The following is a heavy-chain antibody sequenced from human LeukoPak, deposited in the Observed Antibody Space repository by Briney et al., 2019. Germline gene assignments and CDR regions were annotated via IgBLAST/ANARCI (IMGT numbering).Heavy chain of an antibody. CDR2: FYHSGST. CDR1: GYSISSGYY. CDR3: ARGIQLWLFPYYYYYMDV. Sequence: SETLSLTCSVSGYSISSGYYWGWIRQPPGKGLEWIGSFYHSGSTYYNPSLKSRVTISVDTSKNQFSLKLSSVTAADTAVYYCARGIQLWLFPYYYYYMDVWGKGTTVTVSS. D-gene: IGHD5-18*01. V-gene: IGHV4-38-2*02. J-gene: IGHJ6*03.